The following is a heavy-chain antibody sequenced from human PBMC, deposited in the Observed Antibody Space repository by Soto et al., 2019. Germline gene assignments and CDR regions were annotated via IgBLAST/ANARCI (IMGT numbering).Heavy chain of an antibody. V-gene: IGHV3-30*03. CDR1: GFTFSSYS. Sequence: GGSLRLSCKASGFTFSSYSMHWARQAPGKGLEWVAGISYDGNNKYYPDSVKGRFTISRDNFGNTLYLEINRLRTEDMAVYYCARDWAEIGTGYYQLDSWGQGTLVTVS. J-gene: IGHJ4*02. D-gene: IGHD3-22*01. CDR2: ISYDGNNK. CDR3: ARDWAEIGTGYYQLDS.